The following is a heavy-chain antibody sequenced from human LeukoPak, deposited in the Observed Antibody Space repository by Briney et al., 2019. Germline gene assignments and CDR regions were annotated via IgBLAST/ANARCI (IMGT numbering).Heavy chain of an antibody. CDR2: IIPILGIA. CDR3: AREDYDFWSGQALTTPD. D-gene: IGHD3-3*01. V-gene: IGHV1-69*04. CDR1: GGTFSSYA. Sequence: SVKVSCKASGGTFSSYAISWVRQAPGQGLEWMGRIIPILGIANYAQKFQGRVTITADKSTSTAYMELSSLRSEDTAVYYCAREDYDFWSGQALTTPDWGQGTLVTVSS. J-gene: IGHJ4*02.